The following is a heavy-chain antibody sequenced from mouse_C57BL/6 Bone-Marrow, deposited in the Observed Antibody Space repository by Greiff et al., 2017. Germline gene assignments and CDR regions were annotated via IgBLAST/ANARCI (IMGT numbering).Heavy chain of an antibody. J-gene: IGHJ4*01. CDR3: AKKWSVLAMDY. V-gene: IGHV2-5*01. CDR1: GFSLTSYG. Sequence: VQGVESGPGLVQPSQSLSIPCTVSGFSLTSYGVHWVRQSPGKGLEWLGVIWRGGSTDYHAAFMYRLSITKENSKSQVFFKMNSLQVDDTAIYYCAKKWSVLAMDYWGQGTSVTVSS. CDR2: IWRGGST.